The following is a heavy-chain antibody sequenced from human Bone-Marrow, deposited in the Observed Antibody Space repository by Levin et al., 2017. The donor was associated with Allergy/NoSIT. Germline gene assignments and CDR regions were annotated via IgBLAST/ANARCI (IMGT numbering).Heavy chain of an antibody. CDR1: GYSFTSYW. V-gene: IGHV5-51*01. Sequence: RTGGSLRLSCKGSGYSFTSYWIGWVRQMPGKGLEWMGIIYPGDSDTRYSPSFQGQVTISADKSISTAYLQWSSLKASDTAMYYCASRFLRAGRTIWKPKENDAFDIWGQGTMVTVSS. CDR3: ASRFLRAGRTIWKPKENDAFDI. D-gene: IGHD6-13*01. J-gene: IGHJ3*02. CDR2: IYPGDSDT.